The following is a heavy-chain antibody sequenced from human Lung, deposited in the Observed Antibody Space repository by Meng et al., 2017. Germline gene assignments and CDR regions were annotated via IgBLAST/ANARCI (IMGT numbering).Heavy chain of an antibody. D-gene: IGHD4-11*01. CDR2: INHSGST. CDR3: ARGPTTMSHDFDY. J-gene: IGHJ4*02. V-gene: IGHV4-34*01. Sequence: QVQLEQWGEGRLKASETLSLTCGVSGGSYSDYYWMWIRQTPGTGLEWIGEINHSGSTNYNPSLESRATISVDTSQNNLSLKLSSVTAADSAVYYCARGPTTMSHDFDYWGQGTLVTVSS. CDR1: GGSYSDYY.